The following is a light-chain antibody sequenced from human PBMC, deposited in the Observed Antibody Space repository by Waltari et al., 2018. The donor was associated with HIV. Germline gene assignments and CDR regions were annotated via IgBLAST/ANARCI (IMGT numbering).Light chain of an antibody. Sequence: DIQMTQSPSSLSASVGDRVNITCRASQRISSYLHWYQQKPGKAPKLLISAAFNVQSGVPSRFSGGRSGTDFTLTIDSLQVEDLATYYCQQSYSSPPTFGQGTNLEIK. CDR1: QRISSY. V-gene: IGKV1-39*01. J-gene: IGKJ2*01. CDR2: AAF. CDR3: QQSYSSPPT.